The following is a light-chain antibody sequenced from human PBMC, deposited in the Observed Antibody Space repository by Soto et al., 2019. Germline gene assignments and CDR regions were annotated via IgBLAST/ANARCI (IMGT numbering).Light chain of an antibody. Sequence: QSALTQPASVSGSPGQSITISCTGTSSDVGNYNLVSWYQQHPGKAPKLMIHDVSKRPSGVSNRFSGSKSGNTASLTISGLQADDEADYYCCSYAGDSYVFGTGTKVTVL. CDR1: SSDVGNYNL. CDR3: CSYAGDSYV. V-gene: IGLV2-23*02. CDR2: DVS. J-gene: IGLJ1*01.